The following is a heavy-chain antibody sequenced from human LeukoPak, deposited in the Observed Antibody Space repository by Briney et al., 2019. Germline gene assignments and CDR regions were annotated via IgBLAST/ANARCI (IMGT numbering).Heavy chain of an antibody. J-gene: IGHJ5*02. CDR2: IEHDGSGA. CDR3: VKDVVPGRTGAGPGS. D-gene: IGHD6-13*01. V-gene: IGHV3-30*02. Sequence: PGGSLRLSCVASGFTFRNFGIHWVRQTPDKGLEWVAFIEHDGSGAYYPESGKGRFSLSRDDSKTAVSLQMHSLRAEDTAPYYCVKDVVPGRTGAGPGSWGQGTLVTVSS. CDR1: GFTFRNFG.